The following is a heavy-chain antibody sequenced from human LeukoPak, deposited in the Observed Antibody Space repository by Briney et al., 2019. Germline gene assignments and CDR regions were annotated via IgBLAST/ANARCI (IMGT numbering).Heavy chain of an antibody. J-gene: IGHJ3*02. D-gene: IGHD2-2*01. CDR3: ARAKEAFNARDAFDI. CDR1: GDSVSSNSAT. CDR2: TYYRSKWYN. Sequence: SQTLSLTCAISGDSVSSNSATWNWIRQSPSRGLEWLGRTYYRSKWYNDYAVSVKSRISINPDTSKNQFSLQLNSVTPEDTAVYYCARAKEAFNARDAFDIWGQGTTVTVSS. V-gene: IGHV6-1*01.